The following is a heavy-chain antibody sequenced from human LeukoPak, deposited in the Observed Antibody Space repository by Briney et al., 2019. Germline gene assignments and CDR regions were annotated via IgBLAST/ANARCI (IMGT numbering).Heavy chain of an antibody. V-gene: IGHV3-15*01. D-gene: IGHD2-15*01. CDR3: AAFAAGG. J-gene: IGHJ4*02. Sequence: GGSLRLSCAASGFTFSSAWMSWVRQAPGKGLEWVGRIKSKTDGGTADYAAPVKGRITISRDDSNNTLDLQMNSLKTEDTAVYYCAAFAAGGWGQGTLVTVSS. CDR1: GFTFSSAW. CDR2: IKSKTDGGTA.